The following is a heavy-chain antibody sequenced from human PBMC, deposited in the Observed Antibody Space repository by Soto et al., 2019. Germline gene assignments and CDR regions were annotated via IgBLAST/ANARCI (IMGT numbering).Heavy chain of an antibody. Sequence: ASVKVSCKASGGTFSNYGINWVRQAPGQGLEWMGGVIPLFGAANYAQKFQGRVTITADASTSMVYMQLSSLRSEDTAVYYCAREQHDPYDASGYYFNWFDPWGQGTLVTVS. J-gene: IGHJ5*02. D-gene: IGHD3-22*01. CDR1: GGTFSNYG. V-gene: IGHV1-69*13. CDR2: VIPLFGAA. CDR3: AREQHDPYDASGYYFNWFDP.